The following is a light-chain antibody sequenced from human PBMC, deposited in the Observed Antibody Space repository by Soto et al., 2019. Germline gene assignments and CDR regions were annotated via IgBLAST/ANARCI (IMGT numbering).Light chain of an antibody. V-gene: IGLV2-23*01. J-gene: IGLJ3*02. CDR1: SSDVGNYNL. CDR3: CSYAGSSTWV. Sequence: QSAVTQPASVSGSPGQSITISCTGTSSDVGNYNLVSWYQQFPGKAPKLIIYEGSKRPSGVSDRFSGSKSDNTASLTISGLQAEDEADYYCCSYAGSSTWVFGGGTKLTVL. CDR2: EGS.